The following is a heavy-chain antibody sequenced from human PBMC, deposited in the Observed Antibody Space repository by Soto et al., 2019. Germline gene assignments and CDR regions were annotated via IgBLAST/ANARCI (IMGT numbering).Heavy chain of an antibody. V-gene: IGHV3-21*01. Sequence: GGSLRLSCAASGFIFNTYSMDWVRQAPGKGLEWVASISPSGSYMYYGDSLKGRFTVSRDNAKNSLYLQMDSLRADDTAIYYCARFGLVTFDCWGQGTLGTVSS. J-gene: IGHJ4*02. CDR2: ISPSGSYM. D-gene: IGHD3-3*01. CDR1: GFIFNTYS. CDR3: ARFGLVTFDC.